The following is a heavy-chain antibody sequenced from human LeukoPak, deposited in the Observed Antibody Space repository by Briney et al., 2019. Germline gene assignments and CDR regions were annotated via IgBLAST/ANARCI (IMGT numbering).Heavy chain of an antibody. CDR1: GVSINSGAYY. V-gene: IGHV4-31*03. Sequence: SETLSLTCTVSGVSINSGAYYWSWIRQHPGKGLEWIGYIYYSGSTYYNPSLKSRVTISVDTSKNQFSLKLSSVTAADTAVYYCAAHPTYYSDTRGYSRWGQGALVTVSS. D-gene: IGHD3-22*01. CDR3: AAHPTYYSDTRGYSR. J-gene: IGHJ4*02. CDR2: IYYSGST.